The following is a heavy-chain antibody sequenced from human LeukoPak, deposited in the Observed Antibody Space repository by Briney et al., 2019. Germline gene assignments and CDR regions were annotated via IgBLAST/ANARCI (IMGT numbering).Heavy chain of an antibody. CDR1: GGSISSGSYY. D-gene: IGHD3-3*01. J-gene: IGHJ4*02. V-gene: IGHV4-61*02. CDR2: IYTSGST. Sequence: PSETLSLTCTVSGGSISSGSYYWSWIRQPAGKGLEWIGRIYTSGSTNYNPSLKSRVTISVDTSKNQFSLKLSSVTAADTAVYYCARSERRIFGVVITSPFDYWGQGTLVTVSS. CDR3: ARSERRIFGVVITSPFDY.